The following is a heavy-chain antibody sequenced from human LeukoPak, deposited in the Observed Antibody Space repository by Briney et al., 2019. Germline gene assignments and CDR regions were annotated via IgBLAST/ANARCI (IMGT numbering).Heavy chain of an antibody. D-gene: IGHD4-17*01. J-gene: IGHJ6*02. V-gene: IGHV4-59*12. CDR1: GGSISSYY. CDR2: IYYSGST. Sequence: SETLSLTCTVSGGSISSYYWSWIRQPPGKGLEWIGYIYYSGSTNYNPSLKSRVTISVDTSKNQFSLKLSSVTAADTAVYYCARGRDDGDERRYYYGMDVWGQGTTVTVSS. CDR3: ARGRDDGDERRYYYGMDV.